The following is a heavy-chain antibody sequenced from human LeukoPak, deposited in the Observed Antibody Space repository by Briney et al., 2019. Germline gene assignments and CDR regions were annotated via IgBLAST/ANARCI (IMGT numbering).Heavy chain of an antibody. V-gene: IGHV3-30*02. CDR3: AKDTSRLLLSSCLDY. CDR1: GFTFSSYG. J-gene: IGHJ4*02. Sequence: GGSLRLSCAASGFTFSSYGMHWVRQAPGKGLEWVAFIRYDGSNKYYADSVKGRFTISRDNSKNTLYLQMNSLRAEDTAVYYCAKDTSRLLLSSCLDYWGQGTLVTVSS. D-gene: IGHD6-13*01. CDR2: IRYDGSNK.